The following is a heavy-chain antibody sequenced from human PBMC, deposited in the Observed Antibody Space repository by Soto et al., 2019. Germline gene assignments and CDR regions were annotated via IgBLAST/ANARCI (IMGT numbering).Heavy chain of an antibody. CDR1: GGSVSSGSYY. D-gene: IGHD6-25*01. J-gene: IGHJ4*02. Sequence: LSLTCTVSGGSVSSGSYYWSWIRQPPGKGLEWIGYIYHSGSTYYNPSLKSRVTISVDTSKNQFSLKLSSVTAADTAVYYCARRRGSSGGGDFDYWGQGTLVTVSS. CDR2: IYHSGST. V-gene: IGHV4-61*01. CDR3: ARRRGSSGGGDFDY.